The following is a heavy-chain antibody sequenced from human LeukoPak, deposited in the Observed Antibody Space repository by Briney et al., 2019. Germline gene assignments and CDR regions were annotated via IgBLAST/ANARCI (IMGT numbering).Heavy chain of an antibody. J-gene: IGHJ4*02. CDR2: ISSSGSTI. D-gene: IGHD3-10*01. CDR1: GFTFSSYE. Sequence: PGGSLRLSCAASGFTFSSYEMNWVRQAPGKGLEWVSYISSSGSTIYYADSVKGRFTISRDNAKNSLYLQMNSLRAEDTAVYYCARVQPLWSLPYFDYWGQGTLVTVSS. CDR3: ARVQPLWSLPYFDY. V-gene: IGHV3-48*03.